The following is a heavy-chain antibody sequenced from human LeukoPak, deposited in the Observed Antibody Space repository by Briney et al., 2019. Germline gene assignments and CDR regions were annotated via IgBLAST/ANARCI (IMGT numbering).Heavy chain of an antibody. CDR3: ARLPTVTFFDY. D-gene: IGHD4-17*01. J-gene: IGHJ4*02. V-gene: IGHV4-39*01. Sequence: SETLSLTCTVSGGSISSSSYYWGWIRQPPGKGLEWIGSIYYSGSTYYNPSLKSRVTIKLSSVTAADTAVYYCARLPTVTFFDYWGQGTLVTVSS. CDR1: GGSISSSSYY. CDR2: IYYSGST.